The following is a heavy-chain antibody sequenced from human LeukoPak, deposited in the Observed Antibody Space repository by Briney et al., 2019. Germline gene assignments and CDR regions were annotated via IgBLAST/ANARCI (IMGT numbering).Heavy chain of an antibody. Sequence: GGSLRLSCAVSGFTFSSYDMSWVRQAPGKRLEWVSASGTDDGTTYADSVKGRFTISRDNSKNTLYLQMNSLRVEDTATYYCAKALNYRYFDLWGRGSLVTVSS. CDR1: GFTFSSYD. V-gene: IGHV3-23*01. CDR2: SGTDDGTT. CDR3: AKALNYRYFDL. J-gene: IGHJ2*01.